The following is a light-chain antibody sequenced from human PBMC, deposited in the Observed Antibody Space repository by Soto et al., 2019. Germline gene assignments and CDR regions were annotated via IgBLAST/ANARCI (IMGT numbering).Light chain of an antibody. CDR3: MQALQTPLT. J-gene: IGKJ4*01. CDR2: MSS. CDR1: QSLLHSNGYNY. V-gene: IGKV2-28*01. Sequence: DIVMTQSPLSLPVTPGEPASISCRSSQSLLHSNGYNYLDWYLQKPGQSPQVLIYMSSNRASGVPDRFSGSGSGTDFTLKISRVVAEDVGVYYCMQALQTPLTFGGGTKVEIK.